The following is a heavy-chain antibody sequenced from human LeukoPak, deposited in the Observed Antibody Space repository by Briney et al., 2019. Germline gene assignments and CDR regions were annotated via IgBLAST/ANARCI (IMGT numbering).Heavy chain of an antibody. CDR2: IKQDGSEK. CDR3: AKGSGLRFLEWLLYLDY. V-gene: IGHV3-7*03. CDR1: GFTFSSYW. J-gene: IGHJ4*02. D-gene: IGHD3-3*01. Sequence: GGSLRLSCAASGFTFSSYWMSWVRQAPGKGLEWVANIKQDGSEKYYVDSVKGRFTISRDNAKNSLYLQMNSLRAEDTAVYYCAKGSGLRFLEWLLYLDYWGQGTLVTVSS.